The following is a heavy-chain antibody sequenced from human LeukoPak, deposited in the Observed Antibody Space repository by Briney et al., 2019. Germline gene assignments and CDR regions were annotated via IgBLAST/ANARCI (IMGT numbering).Heavy chain of an antibody. CDR3: AKGKAHSGRNAFDI. J-gene: IGHJ3*02. CDR1: GFTFDDYA. V-gene: IGHV3-9*01. D-gene: IGHD6-19*01. CDR2: ISWNSGSI. Sequence: PGRSLRLSCAASGFTFDDYAMHWVRQAPGKGLEWVSGISWNSGSIGYADSVEGRFTISRDNAKNSLYLQMNSLRAEDTALYYCAKGKAHSGRNAFDIWGQGTMVTVSS.